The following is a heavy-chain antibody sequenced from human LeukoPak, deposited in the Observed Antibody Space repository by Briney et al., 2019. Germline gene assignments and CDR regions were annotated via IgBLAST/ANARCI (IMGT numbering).Heavy chain of an antibody. J-gene: IGHJ3*02. D-gene: IGHD3-22*01. CDR2: IYYSGST. Sequence: SETLSLTCAVYGGSISSYYWSWIRQPPGKGLEWTGYIYYSGSTNYNPSLKSRVTISVDTSKNQFSLKLSSVTAADTAVYYCAIDSSGYYDAFDIWGQGTMVTVSS. V-gene: IGHV4-59*01. CDR1: GGSISSYY. CDR3: AIDSSGYYDAFDI.